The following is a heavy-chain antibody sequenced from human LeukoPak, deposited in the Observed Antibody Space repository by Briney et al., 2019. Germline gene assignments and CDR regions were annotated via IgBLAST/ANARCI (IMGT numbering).Heavy chain of an antibody. CDR3: ARSSEYSSSARYFDY. CDR2: ISWNRGSI. J-gene: IGHJ4*02. V-gene: IGHV3-9*03. D-gene: IGHD6-6*01. Sequence: GGSLRLSCAASGFTFDDYAMHWVRQAPGKGLEWVSGISWNRGSIGYADSVKGRFTISRDNARNSLYLQMNSLRAEDMALYYCARSSEYSSSARYFDYWGQGTLVTVSS. CDR1: GFTFDDYA.